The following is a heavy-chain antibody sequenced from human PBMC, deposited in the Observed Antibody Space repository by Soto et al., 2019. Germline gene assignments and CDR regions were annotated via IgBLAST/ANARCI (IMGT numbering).Heavy chain of an antibody. J-gene: IGHJ1*01. CDR3: ARESSGYDRAEYFQH. V-gene: IGHV4-59*01. CDR2: IYYSGST. D-gene: IGHD5-12*01. CDR1: CGSISSYY. Sequence: PETLSLACTVSCGSISSYYWSWIRQPPGKGLEWIGYIYYSGSTNYNPSLKSRVTISVDTSKNQFSLKLSSVTAADTAVYYCARESSGYDRAEYFQHWGQGTLVTVS.